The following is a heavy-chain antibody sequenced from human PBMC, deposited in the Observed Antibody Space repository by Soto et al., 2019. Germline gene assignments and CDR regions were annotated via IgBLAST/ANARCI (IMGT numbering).Heavy chain of an antibody. Sequence: PGGSLRLSCAASGFTFSSYAMSWVRQAPGKGLEWVSAISGSGGSTYYADSVKGRFTISRDNSKNTLYLQMNSLRAEDTAVYYCANSPLYGDYDSVDYWGQGTLVTVYS. D-gene: IGHD4-17*01. J-gene: IGHJ4*02. CDR1: GFTFSSYA. V-gene: IGHV3-23*01. CDR3: ANSPLYGDYDSVDY. CDR2: ISGSGGST.